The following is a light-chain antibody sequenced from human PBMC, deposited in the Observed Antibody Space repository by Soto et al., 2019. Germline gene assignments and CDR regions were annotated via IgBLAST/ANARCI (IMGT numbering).Light chain of an antibody. CDR2: EVS. J-gene: IGLJ1*01. V-gene: IGLV2-14*01. Sequence: QSALTQPASVSGSPGQSITISCTGTSSDVGGYNYVSWYQQHPGKAPKLMIYEVSNRPSGVSNRFSGSKSGNTASLTSSGRQAEDEADYYCSSYTSSSTPHVFGTGTKLTVL. CDR3: SSYTSSSTPHV. CDR1: SSDVGGYNY.